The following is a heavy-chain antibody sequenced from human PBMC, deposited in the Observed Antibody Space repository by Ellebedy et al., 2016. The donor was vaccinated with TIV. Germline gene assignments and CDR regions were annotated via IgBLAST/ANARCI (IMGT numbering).Heavy chain of an antibody. CDR1: GYSISSGYY. D-gene: IGHD5-24*01. Sequence: SETLSLTCTVSGYSISSGYYWSWIRQPAGKGLEWIGRIYTSGSTNYNPSLKSRVTMSVDTSKNQFSLKMSSVTAADTAVYYCARQKDAHNWAPFEYWGQGTLVTVSS. CDR3: ARQKDAHNWAPFEY. V-gene: IGHV4-61*02. CDR2: IYTSGST. J-gene: IGHJ4*02.